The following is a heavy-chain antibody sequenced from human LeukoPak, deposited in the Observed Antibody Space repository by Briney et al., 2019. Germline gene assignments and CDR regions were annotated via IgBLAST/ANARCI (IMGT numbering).Heavy chain of an antibody. V-gene: IGHV3-7*01. CDR3: ARVGEASIYYYGMDV. D-gene: IGHD3-16*01. CDR2: IKQDGSGK. J-gene: IGHJ6*02. Sequence: PGGSLRLSCAASGFTFSDYYMSWIRQAPGKGLEWVANIKQDGSGKYYVDSVKGRFTISRDNAKNSLYLQMNSLRAEDTAVYYCARVGEASIYYYGMDVWGQGTTVTVSS. CDR1: GFTFSDYY.